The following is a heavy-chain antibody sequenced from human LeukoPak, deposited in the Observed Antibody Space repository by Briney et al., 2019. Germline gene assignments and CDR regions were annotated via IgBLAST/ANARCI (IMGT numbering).Heavy chain of an antibody. CDR3: ARSYGNIWFFDY. D-gene: IGHD3-10*01. Sequence: SETLSLTCTVSGYSISSGYYWGWIRQPPGKGLEWIGSIYHSGSTYYNPSLKSRVTISVHTSKNQFSLKLSSVAAADTAVYYCARSYGNIWFFDYWGQGTLVTVSS. CDR2: IYHSGST. CDR1: GYSISSGYY. V-gene: IGHV4-38-2*02. J-gene: IGHJ4*02.